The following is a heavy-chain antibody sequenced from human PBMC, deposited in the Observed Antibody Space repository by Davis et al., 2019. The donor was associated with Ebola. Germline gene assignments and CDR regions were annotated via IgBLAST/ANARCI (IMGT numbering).Heavy chain of an antibody. Sequence: SETLSLTCTVSGCSISTHYWTWIPQPPGKGLEWIGHIHYSGSTHYNPSLKTRATTSVDTSKNQSSLSLSAVNAADTAVYYCARCVGATVYYDGTDVWGKGTTVTVSS. D-gene: IGHD1-26*01. CDR3: ARCVGATVYYDGTDV. J-gene: IGHJ6*04. CDR2: IHYSGST. CDR1: GCSISTHY. V-gene: IGHV4-59*11.